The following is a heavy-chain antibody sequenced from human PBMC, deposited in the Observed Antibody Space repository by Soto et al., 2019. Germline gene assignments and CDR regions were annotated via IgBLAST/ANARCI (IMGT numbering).Heavy chain of an antibody. CDR3: ARTIIHYYFDS. CDR1: GCNILRYA. Sequence: PGGSLRLSCAASGCNILRYAMTWVRQAPGKGLEWVSIVNSGGGTTFYADSVKGRATISTDDSKNTLYLQINTLRADDTAVYFCARTIIHYYFDSWGPGTLVTVSS. D-gene: IGHD1-1*01. CDR2: VNSGGGTT. V-gene: IGHV3-23*01. J-gene: IGHJ4*02.